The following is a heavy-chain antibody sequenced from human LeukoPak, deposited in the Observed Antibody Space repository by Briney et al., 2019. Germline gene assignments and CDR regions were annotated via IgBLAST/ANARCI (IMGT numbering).Heavy chain of an antibody. Sequence: GGSLRLSRAASGFTFSDYYMSWIRQAPGKGLGWVSYISSSGSTIYYADSVKGRFTISRDNAKNSLYLQMNSLRAEDTAVYYCASLYGSGHADYWGQGTLVTVSS. J-gene: IGHJ4*02. V-gene: IGHV3-11*01. D-gene: IGHD3-10*01. CDR1: GFTFSDYY. CDR2: ISSSGSTI. CDR3: ASLYGSGHADY.